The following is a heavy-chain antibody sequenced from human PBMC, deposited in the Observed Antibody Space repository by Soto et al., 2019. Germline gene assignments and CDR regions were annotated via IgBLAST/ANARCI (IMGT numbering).Heavy chain of an antibody. CDR3: ARDRSPGSSSWYDY. D-gene: IGHD6-13*01. V-gene: IGHV6-1*01. CDR2: TYYGSKWYN. Sequence: QVQLRQSGPGLVKPSQTLSLTCAISGDSVSSNSAAWNWIRQSPSRGLEWLGRTYYGSKWYNDYAVSVKRRITINPGASKNQFSLQLNSVTPADKAVYYCARDRSPGSSSWYDYWGQGTLVTVSS. CDR1: GDSVSSNSAA. J-gene: IGHJ4*02.